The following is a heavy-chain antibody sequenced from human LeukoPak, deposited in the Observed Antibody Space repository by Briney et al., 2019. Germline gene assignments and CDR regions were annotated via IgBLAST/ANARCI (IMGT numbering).Heavy chain of an antibody. J-gene: IGHJ5*02. CDR2: IYYSGST. D-gene: IGHD4-17*01. CDR3: ARGPALGDYQKFWFDP. CDR1: GGSISSGGYY. V-gene: IGHV4-31*03. Sequence: SETLSLTCTVSGGSISSGGYYWSWIRQHPGKGLEWIGYIYYSGSTYYNPSLKSRVTISVDTSKNQFSLKLSSVTAADTAVYYCARGPALGDYQKFWFDPWGQGTLVTVSS.